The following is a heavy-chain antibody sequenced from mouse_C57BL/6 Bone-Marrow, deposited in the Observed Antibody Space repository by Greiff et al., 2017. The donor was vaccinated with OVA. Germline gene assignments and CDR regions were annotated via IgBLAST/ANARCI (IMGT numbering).Heavy chain of an antibody. CDR1: GYAFTNYL. CDR2: INPGSGGT. Sequence: QVQLQQSGAELVRPGTSVKVSCKASGYAFTNYLIEWVKQRPGQGLEWIGVINPGSGGTNYNEKFKGKATLTADKSSSTAYMQLSSLTSEDSAVYFCARSLITTVVARFDYWGQGTTLTVSA. J-gene: IGHJ2*01. D-gene: IGHD1-1*01. CDR3: ARSLITTVVARFDY. V-gene: IGHV1-54*01.